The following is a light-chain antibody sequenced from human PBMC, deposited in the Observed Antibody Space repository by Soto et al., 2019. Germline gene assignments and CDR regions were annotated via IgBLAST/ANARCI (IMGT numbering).Light chain of an antibody. V-gene: IGKV3-15*01. Sequence: EVVMTPSPATLSVSPVEGATLSCRASQTISSNLAWYQQKPGQAPRLVIFDASTRATGIPDRFSGRGSGTEFTLTISSLQSEDFAVYYCQHYNYWPYTFGQGTKVDI. CDR2: DAS. CDR3: QHYNYWPYT. J-gene: IGKJ2*01. CDR1: QTISSN.